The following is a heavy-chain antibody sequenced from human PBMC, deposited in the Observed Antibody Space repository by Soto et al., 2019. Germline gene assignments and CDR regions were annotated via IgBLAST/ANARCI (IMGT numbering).Heavy chain of an antibody. V-gene: IGHV3-21*01. J-gene: IGHJ5*02. CDR3: ARAYSSSANWFDP. D-gene: IGHD6-13*01. Sequence: EVQLVESGGGLVKPGGSLRLSCAASGFTFSSYSMNWVRQAPGKGLEWVSSISSSSSYIYYADSVKGRFTISRDNDKNSLYLQMNSLRAEDTAVYYCARAYSSSANWFDPWGQGTLVTVSS. CDR1: GFTFSSYS. CDR2: ISSSSSYI.